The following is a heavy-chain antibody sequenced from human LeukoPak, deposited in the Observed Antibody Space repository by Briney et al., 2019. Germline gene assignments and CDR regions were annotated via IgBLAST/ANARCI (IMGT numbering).Heavy chain of an antibody. CDR1: GFTFSTYW. Sequence: PGGPLRLSCAASGFTFSTYWMHWVRQAPGKGLVWVSRIKSVGGTNYADSVKGRFTISRDNAKNTLSLQMNSLRPEDTGVYYCARAPSEIGGYYPEYFRHWGQGTLVTVSS. CDR3: ARAPSEIGGYYPEYFRH. D-gene: IGHD3-3*01. J-gene: IGHJ1*01. V-gene: IGHV3-74*01. CDR2: IKSVGGT.